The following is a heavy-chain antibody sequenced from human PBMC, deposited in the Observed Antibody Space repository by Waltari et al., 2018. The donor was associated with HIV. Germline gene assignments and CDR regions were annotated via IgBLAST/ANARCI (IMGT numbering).Heavy chain of an antibody. J-gene: IGHJ4*02. CDR2: INPNSRET. CDR3: ASVTDSGTALAN. CDR1: GYTFHAYF. Sequence: QVHLVQSGAEVKKPGSSVRVSCKTSGYTFHAYFFYWVRQAPGRALEWVGMINPNSRETKSAQRLEGRVTLTRDLSTSTGYMELSRLTPDDTAVYYCASVTDSGTALANWGQGTLISVS. V-gene: IGHV1-2*02. D-gene: IGHD3-10*01.